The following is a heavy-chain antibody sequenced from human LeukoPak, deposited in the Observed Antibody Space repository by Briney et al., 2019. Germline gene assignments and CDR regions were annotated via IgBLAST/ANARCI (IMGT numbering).Heavy chain of an antibody. CDR3: ARDAYDYVWGSYLPFDY. J-gene: IGHJ4*02. V-gene: IGHV1-69*05. D-gene: IGHD3-16*02. Sequence: GSSVKVSCKASGGTFSSYAISWVRQAPGRGLEWMGGIIPIFGTANYAQKFQGRVTITTDESTSTAYMELSSLRSEDTAVYYCARDAYDYVWGSYLPFDYWGQGTLVTVSS. CDR2: IIPIFGTA. CDR1: GGTFSSYA.